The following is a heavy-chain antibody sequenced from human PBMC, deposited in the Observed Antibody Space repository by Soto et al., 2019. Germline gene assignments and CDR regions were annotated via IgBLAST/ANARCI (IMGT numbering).Heavy chain of an antibody. J-gene: IGHJ6*03. CDR1: GFTRSGYA. D-gene: IGHD6-6*01. V-gene: IGHV3-64*01. CDR2: ISSNGVGT. CDR3: ARRARPDFYYMDV. Sequence: GXSLILSCAASGFTRSGYAMDCVRQAPFKGLEYVSGISSNGVGTYYANSVQGRFTISRDNSENTVYLQMGSLRPEDMAVYYCARRARPDFYYMDVWGKGTTVTVSS.